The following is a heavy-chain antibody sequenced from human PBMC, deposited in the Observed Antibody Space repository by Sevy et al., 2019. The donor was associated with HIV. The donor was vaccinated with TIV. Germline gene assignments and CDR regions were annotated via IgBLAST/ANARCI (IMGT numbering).Heavy chain of an antibody. J-gene: IGHJ6*02. V-gene: IGHV3-21*04. CDR3: TRGSGIDYYEKGMDL. D-gene: IGHD3-10*01. CDR2: ISRSSSYI. Sequence: GGSLRLSCAASGSSFESFAMNWVRQAPGKGLEWVAYISRSSSYIYYADSVKGRFTISRDNAKNSLFLLMNSLGAEDTAIYDCTRGSGIDYYEKGMDLWGQGTTVTVSS. CDR1: GSSFESFA.